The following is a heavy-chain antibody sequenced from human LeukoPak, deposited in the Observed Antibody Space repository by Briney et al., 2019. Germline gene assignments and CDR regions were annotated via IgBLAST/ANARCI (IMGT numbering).Heavy chain of an antibody. J-gene: IGHJ5*02. CDR1: GFTFSSYS. CDR3: AGDLDPRYCSSTSCYPIDP. V-gene: IGHV3-21*01. CDR2: ISSSSSYI. D-gene: IGHD2-2*01. Sequence: GGSLRLSCAASGFTFSSYSMNWVRQAPGKWLEWVSSISSSSSYIYYADSVKGRFTISRDNAKNSLYLQMNSLRAEDTAVYYCAGDLDPRYCSSTSCYPIDPWGQGTLVTVSS.